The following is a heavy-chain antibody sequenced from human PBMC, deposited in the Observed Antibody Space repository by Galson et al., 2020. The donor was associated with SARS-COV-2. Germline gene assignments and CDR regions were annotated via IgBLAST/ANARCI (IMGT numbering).Heavy chain of an antibody. J-gene: IGHJ4*02. CDR3: AREENFLLVVSAARMCYVEY. V-gene: IGHV4-34*01. CDR2: INSIGST. Sequence: SETLSPTCAVYGGSFSGYYWSWIRQPPGKGLEWTGVINSIGSTNYNPSLKSRDTISADTSKNHFSLKLCTVNAADTAVYYCAREENFLLVVSAARMCYVEYGGGGTLAAVAS. D-gene: IGHD2-21*01. CDR1: GGSFSGYY.